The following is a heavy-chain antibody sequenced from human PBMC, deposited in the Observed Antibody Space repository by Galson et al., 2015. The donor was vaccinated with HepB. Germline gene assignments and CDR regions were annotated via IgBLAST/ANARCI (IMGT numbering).Heavy chain of an antibody. D-gene: IGHD3-3*01. V-gene: IGHV3-33*01. J-gene: IGHJ6*02. Sequence: SLRLSCAASGFTFSSYGMHWVRQAPGKGLERVAVIWYDGSNKYYADSVKGRFTISRDNSKNTLYLQMNSLRAEDTAVYYCARRLGGVVIDLNYYGMDVWGQGTTVTVSS. CDR3: ARRLGGVVIDLNYYGMDV. CDR2: IWYDGSNK. CDR1: GFTFSSYG.